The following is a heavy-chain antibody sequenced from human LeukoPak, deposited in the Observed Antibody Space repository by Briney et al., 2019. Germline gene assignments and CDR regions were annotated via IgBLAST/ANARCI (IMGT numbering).Heavy chain of an antibody. D-gene: IGHD6-19*01. J-gene: IGHJ4*02. V-gene: IGHV1-8*01. CDR1: GYTFTSHD. CDR2: MNPNSGNT. CDR3: TRALSGCVLCFDY. Sequence: ASVKVSCKASGYTFTSHDINWVRQATGQGLEWLGWMNPNSGNTGYAQKFQGRVTMTRDTSISTAYMELTSLTSEDAAVYYCTRALSGCVLCFDYWGQGTLVTVSS.